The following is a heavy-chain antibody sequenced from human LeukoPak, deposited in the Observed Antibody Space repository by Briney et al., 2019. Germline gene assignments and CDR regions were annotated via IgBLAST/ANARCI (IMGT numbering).Heavy chain of an antibody. Sequence: GGSLRLSCAASGFSFSSYSMNWVRQAPGKGLEWVSTISSTSTNISYADSVKGRFTISRDNAKNSLYLQMNSLRADDTAVYYCVRGHCSSTSCPDYWGQGTLVTVSS. V-gene: IGHV3-21*01. CDR1: GFSFSSYS. CDR3: VRGHCSSTSCPDY. CDR2: ISSTSTNI. D-gene: IGHD2-2*01. J-gene: IGHJ4*02.